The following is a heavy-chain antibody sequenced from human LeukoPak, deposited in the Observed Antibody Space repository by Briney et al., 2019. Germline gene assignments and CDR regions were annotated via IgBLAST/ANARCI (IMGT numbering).Heavy chain of an antibody. J-gene: IGHJ4*02. V-gene: IGHV4-39*07. D-gene: IGHD3-10*01. CDR1: GGSISSSSYY. CDR2: IYYSGST. Sequence: SETLSLTCTVSGGSISSSSYYWGWIRQPPGKGLEWIGSIYYSGSTYYNPSLKSRVIISVDTSKNQFSLKLSSVTAADTAVYYCARVIYSSGSYYNDYWGQGTLVTVSS. CDR3: ARVIYSSGSYYNDY.